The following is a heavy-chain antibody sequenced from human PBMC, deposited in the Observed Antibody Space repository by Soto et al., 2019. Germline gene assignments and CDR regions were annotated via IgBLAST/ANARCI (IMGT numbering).Heavy chain of an antibody. CDR1: GYTFTSYW. Sequence: EVQLVQSGAEVKKPGESLKSSCKGSGYTFTSYWIGWVRQMPGKGLEWMGIIYPGDSNTRYSPSFQGQVTISADKTISTAYLQWSSLKATDTAMYFCARQGYCSTTACYAVDYWGQGTLVTVSS. D-gene: IGHD2-2*01. CDR3: ARQGYCSTTACYAVDY. V-gene: IGHV5-51*01. CDR2: IYPGDSNT. J-gene: IGHJ4*02.